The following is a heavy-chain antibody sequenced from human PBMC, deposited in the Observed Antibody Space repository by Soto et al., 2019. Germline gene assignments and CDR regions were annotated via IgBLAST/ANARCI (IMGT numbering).Heavy chain of an antibody. Sequence: ASVKVSCKASGYTFTGYYMHWVRQAPGQGLEWMGWINPNSGGTNYAQKFQGRVTMTRDTSISTAYMELSRLRFDDTAVYYCARAKGFLEGHNWFDPWGQGTLVTVSS. D-gene: IGHD3-3*01. J-gene: IGHJ5*02. V-gene: IGHV1-2*02. CDR2: INPNSGGT. CDR1: GYTFTGYY. CDR3: ARAKGFLEGHNWFDP.